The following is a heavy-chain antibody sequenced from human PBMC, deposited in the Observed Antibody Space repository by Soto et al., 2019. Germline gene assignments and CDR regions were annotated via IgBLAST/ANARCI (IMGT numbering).Heavy chain of an antibody. CDR2: IYPGDSDT. Sequence: GESLKISCKGSGYSFTSYWIGWVRQMPGKGLEWMGIIYPGDSDTRYSPSFQGQVTVSADKSISTAYLQWSSLKASDTAMYYCARHLRYCSFGSCYPPYYYVMDFWGQGTTVTVSS. CDR3: ARHLRYCSFGSCYPPYYYVMDF. CDR1: GYSFTSYW. V-gene: IGHV5-51*01. D-gene: IGHD2-15*01. J-gene: IGHJ6*02.